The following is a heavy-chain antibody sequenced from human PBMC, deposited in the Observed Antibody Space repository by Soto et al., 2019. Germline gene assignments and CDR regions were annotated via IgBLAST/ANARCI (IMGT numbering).Heavy chain of an antibody. CDR1: CYFFPSHY. CDR3: EREVTYGGGSFSLGL. V-gene: IGHV1-2*06. J-gene: IGHJ4*02. CDR2: INPNNGDT. D-gene: IGHD3-10*01. Sequence: GXSAKVSYRNSCYFFPSHYIHWVRLAPVRGLEWMGRINPNNGDTNSPQKFQGRVTMTSDTSISTAYMEMSALRSDDTALYYCEREVTYGGGSFSLGLWGQGTLVTVYS.